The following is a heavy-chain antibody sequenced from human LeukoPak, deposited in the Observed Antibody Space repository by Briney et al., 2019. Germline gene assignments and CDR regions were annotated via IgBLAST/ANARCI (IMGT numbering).Heavy chain of an antibody. Sequence: PSQTLSLTCTVSGGSISSGGYYWSWIRQPPGKGLEWIGYIYHSGSTYYNPSLKSRVTISVDRSKNQFSLKLSSVTAADTAVYYCARAIAARHWEPRGAEYFQHWGQGTLVTVSS. V-gene: IGHV4-30-2*01. J-gene: IGHJ1*01. CDR3: ARAIAARHWEPRGAEYFQH. D-gene: IGHD6-6*01. CDR2: IYHSGST. CDR1: GGSISSGGYY.